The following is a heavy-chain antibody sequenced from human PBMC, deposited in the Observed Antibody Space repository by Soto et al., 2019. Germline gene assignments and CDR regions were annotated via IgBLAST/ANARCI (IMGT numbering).Heavy chain of an antibody. Sequence: GGSLRLSCAASGFTFSRYTMSWVRQAPGKGLEWVSSICGSDGSTYYADSVKGRFTISRDISKNTLYLQMNSLRAEDTAVFYCAKGAGGSCFSSSDSWGQGTPVTVSS. V-gene: IGHV3-23*01. CDR3: AKGAGGSCFSSSDS. CDR1: GFTFSRYT. D-gene: IGHD2-15*01. CDR2: ICGSDGST. J-gene: IGHJ4*02.